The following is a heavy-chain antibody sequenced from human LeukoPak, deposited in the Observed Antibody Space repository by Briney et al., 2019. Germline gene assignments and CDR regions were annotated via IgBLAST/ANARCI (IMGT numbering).Heavy chain of an antibody. V-gene: IGHV1-3*01. D-gene: IGHD3-10*01. J-gene: IGHJ5*02. Sequence: ASVKVSCKASGYTFTSYAMHWVRQAPGQRREWMGWINAGNGNTKYSQKFQGRVTITRDTSASTAYMELSSLRSEDTAVYYCARDSYNTMVRGVIAWFDPWGQGTLVTVSS. CDR1: GYTFTSYA. CDR2: INAGNGNT. CDR3: ARDSYNTMVRGVIAWFDP.